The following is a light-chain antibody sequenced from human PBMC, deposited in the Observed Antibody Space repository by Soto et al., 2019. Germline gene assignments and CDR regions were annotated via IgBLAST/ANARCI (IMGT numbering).Light chain of an antibody. Sequence: DLVMSQTPLSLSVTPGQPASISCRSSQSLLSSGGETYLFWYLQRPGQSPQLLIYEVSNRFSAVPELFSGSGSWTDFPLNIRPVEAEDAGVYYSKQSTKRPLPFGQGTRLEVK. J-gene: IGKJ5*01. CDR1: QSLLSSGGETY. V-gene: IGKV2D-29*02. CDR3: KQSTKRPLP. CDR2: EVS.